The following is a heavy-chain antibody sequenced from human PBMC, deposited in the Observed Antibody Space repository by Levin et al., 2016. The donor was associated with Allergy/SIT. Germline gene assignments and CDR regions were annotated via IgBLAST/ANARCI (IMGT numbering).Heavy chain of an antibody. CDR3: ARINFGSGSYLHYYFDY. D-gene: IGHD3-10*01. CDR1: GYSFTSYW. Sequence: KVSCRGSGYSFTSYWIGWVRQMPGKGLEWMGIIYPGDSDTRYSPSFQGQVTISADKSISTAYLQWSSLKASDTAMYYCARINFGSGSYLHYYFDYWGQGTPGHRLL. V-gene: IGHV5-51*01. CDR2: IYPGDSDT. J-gene: IGHJ4*02.